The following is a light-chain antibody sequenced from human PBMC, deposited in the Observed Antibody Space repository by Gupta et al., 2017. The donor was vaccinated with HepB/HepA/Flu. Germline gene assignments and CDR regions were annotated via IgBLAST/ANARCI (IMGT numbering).Light chain of an antibody. CDR2: AAS. CDR3: QQSYSTPQT. Sequence: DIQMTQSPSSLSASLGDRVTITCRASQSIRNYLNWYQQKPGKAPKLLIYAASNLQSGVPSRFSGSGSGTSFTLTISSLQSEDFATYDCQQSYSTPQTFGQGTSLE. J-gene: IGKJ2*01. CDR1: QSIRNY. V-gene: IGKV1-39*01.